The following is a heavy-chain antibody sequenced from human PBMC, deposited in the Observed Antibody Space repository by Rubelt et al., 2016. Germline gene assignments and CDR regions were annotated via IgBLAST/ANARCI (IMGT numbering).Heavy chain of an antibody. D-gene: IGHD4-11*01. J-gene: IGHJ6*02. CDR3: ARDRTTVTLREGGAMDV. CDR2: ISYDGSNK. Sequence: GRSLRLSCAASGFTFSSYAMHWVRQAPGKGLEWVAVISYDGSNKYYADSVKGRFTISRDNSRNTLYLQMNSLRAEDTAVYYCARDRTTVTLREGGAMDVWGQGTTVTVSS. CDR1: GFTFSSYA. V-gene: IGHV3-30*04.